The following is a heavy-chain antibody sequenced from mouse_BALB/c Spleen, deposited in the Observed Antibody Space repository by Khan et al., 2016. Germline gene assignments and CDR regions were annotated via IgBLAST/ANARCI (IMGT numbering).Heavy chain of an antibody. D-gene: IGHD2-2*01. CDR3: ARLLWLRAMDY. V-gene: IGHV4-2*02. J-gene: IGHJ4*01. CDR1: GFDFSRYW. Sequence: EVKLLESGGGLVQPGGSLNLSCAASGFDFSRYWMSWARQAPGKGQEWIGEINPGSSTINYTPSLKDKFIISRDNAKNTLYLQMSKVRSEDTALYYWARLLWLRAMDYWGHGTSVTVSS. CDR2: INPGSSTI.